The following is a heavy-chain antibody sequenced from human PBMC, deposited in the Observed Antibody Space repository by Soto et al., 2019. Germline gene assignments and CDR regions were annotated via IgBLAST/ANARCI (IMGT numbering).Heavy chain of an antibody. CDR2: ISGSGGST. CDR1: GFTFSSYA. CDR3: AKGGVVVVAAGGMDV. V-gene: IGHV3-23*01. J-gene: IGHJ6*02. D-gene: IGHD2-15*01. Sequence: EVQLLESGGGLVQPGGSLRLSCAASGFTFSSYAMSWVRQAPGKGLEWVSAISGSGGSTYYADYVKGRFTISRDNSKNTLYLQMNSLRAEDTAVYYCAKGGVVVVAAGGMDVWGQGTTVTVSS.